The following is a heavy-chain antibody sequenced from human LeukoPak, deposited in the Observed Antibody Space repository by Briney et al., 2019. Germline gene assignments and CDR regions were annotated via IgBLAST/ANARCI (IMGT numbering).Heavy chain of an antibody. CDR2: INHSGST. Sequence: GSLRLSCAASGFTFSSYAMSWIRQPPGKGLEWIGEINHSGSTNYNPSLKSRVTISVDTSKNQFSLKLSSVTAADTAVYYCANRRIAVAGTVYDYWGQGTLVTVSS. CDR3: ANRRIAVAGTVYDY. CDR1: GFTFSSYA. J-gene: IGHJ4*02. V-gene: IGHV4-34*08. D-gene: IGHD6-19*01.